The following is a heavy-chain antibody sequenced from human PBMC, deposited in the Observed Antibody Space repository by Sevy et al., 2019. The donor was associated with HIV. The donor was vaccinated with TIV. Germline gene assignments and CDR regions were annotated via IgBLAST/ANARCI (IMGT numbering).Heavy chain of an antibody. V-gene: IGHV4-39*01. CDR1: GGSISSSYY. Sequence: SETLSLTCTVSGGSISSSYYWGWIRQPPGKELEWIGSIYFSGSTYYNPSLKSRATMSVDTSKSQFSLKLNSVTAADTAMYYCAKHHLPYCGTDCLNDDAFDLWGQGTMVTVSS. CDR2: IYFSGST. CDR3: AKHHLPYCGTDCLNDDAFDL. J-gene: IGHJ3*01. D-gene: IGHD2-21*02.